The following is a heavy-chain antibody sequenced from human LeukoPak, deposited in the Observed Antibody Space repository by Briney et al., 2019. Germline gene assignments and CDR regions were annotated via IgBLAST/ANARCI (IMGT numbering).Heavy chain of an antibody. Sequence: SETLSLTCTVSGGSISSYYWSWTRQPAGKGLEWIGRIYTSGSTNYNPSLKSRVTMSVDTSKNQFSLKLSSVTAADTAVYYCARERFDRFGELLPYYYYYYMDVWGKGTTVTVSS. CDR1: GGSISSYY. D-gene: IGHD3-10*01. CDR3: ARERFDRFGELLPYYYYYYMDV. V-gene: IGHV4-4*07. CDR2: IYTSGST. J-gene: IGHJ6*03.